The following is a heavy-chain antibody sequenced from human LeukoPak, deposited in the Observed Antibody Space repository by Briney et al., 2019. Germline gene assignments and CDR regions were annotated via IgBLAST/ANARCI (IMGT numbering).Heavy chain of an antibody. CDR1: GFTFSSYA. CDR3: AKDPRYSSSWYYYFDY. CDR2: ISGSGGST. D-gene: IGHD6-13*01. Sequence: GGSLRLSCAASGFTFSSYAMGWVRQAPGKGLEWVSAISGSGGSTYYADSVKGRFTISRDNSKNTLYLQMNSLRAEDTAVYYCAKDPRYSSSWYYYFDYWGQGTLVTVPS. V-gene: IGHV3-23*01. J-gene: IGHJ4*02.